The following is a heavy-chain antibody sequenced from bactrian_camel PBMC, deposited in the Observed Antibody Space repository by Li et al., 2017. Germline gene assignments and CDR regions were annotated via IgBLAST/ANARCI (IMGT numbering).Heavy chain of an antibody. V-gene: IGHV3S55*01. CDR1: GNTYGTLS. D-gene: IGHD2*01. CDR2: IVGNKIT. Sequence: QVQLVESGGGSVQAGGSLRLSCAPSGNTYGTLSMGWFRQVPGKEREGVATIVGNKITSYADSVKGRFNISKDDAKNTLYLVMNSLKPEDSAMYYCAADSCSYCSDGYCYSSNGALANKYRGQGTQVTVS. J-gene: IGHJ4*01. CDR3: AADSCSYCSDGYCYSSNGALANKY.